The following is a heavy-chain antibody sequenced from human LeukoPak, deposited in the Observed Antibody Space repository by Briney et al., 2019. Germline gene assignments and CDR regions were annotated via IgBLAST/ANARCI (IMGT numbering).Heavy chain of an antibody. Sequence: PGGSLRLSCAASGFTFSSYGMHWVRQAPGKGLEWVAVIWYDGSNKYYADSVKGRFTISRDNSKNTLYLQMNSLRAEDTAVYYCAKVRYYSSGYFDYWGQGTLVTVSS. V-gene: IGHV3-30*02. CDR1: GFTFSSYG. CDR3: AKVRYYSSGYFDY. J-gene: IGHJ4*02. D-gene: IGHD2-21*01. CDR2: IWYDGSNK.